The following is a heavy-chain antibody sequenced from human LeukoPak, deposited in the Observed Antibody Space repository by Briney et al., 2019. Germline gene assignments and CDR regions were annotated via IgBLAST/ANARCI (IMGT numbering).Heavy chain of an antibody. CDR1: GGSISSYY. CDR3: ARVGARYDYVWGSYRHMGYFDY. D-gene: IGHD3-16*02. Sequence: PSETLSLTCTVSGGSISSYYWSWIRQPPGKGLEWIGETNHSGSINYNPSLKSRVTISVDTSKNQFSLKLSSVTAADTAVYYCARVGARYDYVWGSYRHMGYFDYWGQGTLVTVSS. V-gene: IGHV4-34*01. CDR2: TNHSGSI. J-gene: IGHJ4*02.